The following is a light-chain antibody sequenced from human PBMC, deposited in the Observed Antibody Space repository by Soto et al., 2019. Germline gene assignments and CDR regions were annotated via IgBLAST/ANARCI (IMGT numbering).Light chain of an antibody. J-gene: IGKJ4*01. V-gene: IGKV3-20*01. Sequence: EIVLSQSPGTLSLSPGERATLSCRASQSVSSIYLAWYQQKPGQAPRLLIYGASSRPTGIPDRFSGSGSGTDFTLTISRLKPEDFAVYYCQQYGSSALTFGGGTKVDIK. CDR2: GAS. CDR3: QQYGSSALT. CDR1: QSVSSIY.